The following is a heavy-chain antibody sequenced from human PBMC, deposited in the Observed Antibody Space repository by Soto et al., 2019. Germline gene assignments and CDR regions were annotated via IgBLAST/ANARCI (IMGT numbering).Heavy chain of an antibody. V-gene: IGHV4-59*01. CDR3: ARRDGGNFDY. CDR1: GGSISSYY. J-gene: IGHJ4*02. CDR2: IYYSGST. D-gene: IGHD1-26*01. Sequence: QVQLQESGPGLVKPSETLSLTCTVSGGSISSYYWSWIRQPPGKGLEWIGYIYYSGSTNYNPSLKSRVTISVDTSKNQFSLKLSSVTAADTAVYHGARRDGGNFDYWGQGTLVTVSS.